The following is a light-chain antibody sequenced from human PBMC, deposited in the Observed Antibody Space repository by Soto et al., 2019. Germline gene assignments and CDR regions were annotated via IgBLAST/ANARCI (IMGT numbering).Light chain of an antibody. CDR2: DAS. Sequence: IVITQAPATLSVSPVEKATLAFRASESVSSYLAWYQQKPGQAPALLIYDASNRATGIPARFSGSGSGTDFTLTISRLEPDDSAVYYCQQYGSSPRTFGQGTKVDIK. J-gene: IGKJ1*01. CDR3: QQYGSSPRT. V-gene: IGKV3-11*01. CDR1: ESVSSY.